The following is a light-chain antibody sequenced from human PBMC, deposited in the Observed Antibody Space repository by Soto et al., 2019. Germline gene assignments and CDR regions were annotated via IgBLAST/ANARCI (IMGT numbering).Light chain of an antibody. CDR3: NSYTTNSNRV. Sequence: QSALTQPASVSGSPGQSITISCTGTSSDVGAYNYVSWYQHHPGKAPKLMIYEVTNRPSGVSNRFSGSKSGNTASLTISGLQAEDEADYYCNSYTTNSNRVFGTRTKLTVL. CDR2: EVT. J-gene: IGLJ1*01. V-gene: IGLV2-14*01. CDR1: SSDVGAYNY.